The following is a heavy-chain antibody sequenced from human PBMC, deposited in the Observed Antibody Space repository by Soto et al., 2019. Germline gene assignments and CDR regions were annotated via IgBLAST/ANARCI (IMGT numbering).Heavy chain of an antibody. D-gene: IGHD3-3*01. CDR2: IYYSGST. CDR1: GGSISSYY. CDR3: ARHSASSWSYYYYMDV. V-gene: IGHV4-59*08. J-gene: IGHJ6*03. Sequence: SETLSLTCTVSGGSISSYYWSWIRQPPGKGLEWIGYIYYSGSTNYNPSLKSRVTISVDTSKNQFSLKLSSVIAADTAVYYCARHSASSWSYYYYMDVWGKGTTVTVSS.